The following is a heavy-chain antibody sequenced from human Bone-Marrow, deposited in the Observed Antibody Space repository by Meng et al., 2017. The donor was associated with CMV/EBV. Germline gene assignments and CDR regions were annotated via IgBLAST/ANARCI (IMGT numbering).Heavy chain of an antibody. D-gene: IGHD6-6*01. J-gene: IGHJ4*02. CDR3: ARGWSSSSSPFDW. CDR2: ISYRGST. CDR1: GGSINNSLYY. V-gene: IGHV4-39*07. Sequence: GSLRLSCTVSGGSINNSLYYWGWIRQPPGKGLEWIGVISYRGSTYYNPSLKSRVTISIDTSKSQFSLKVNSMTAADTAVYYCARGWSSSSSPFDWWGQGTLVPVSS.